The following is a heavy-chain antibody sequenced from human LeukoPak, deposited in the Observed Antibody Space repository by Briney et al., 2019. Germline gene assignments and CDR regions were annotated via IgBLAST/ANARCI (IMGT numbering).Heavy chain of an antibody. CDR3: ASYGGSGSYSSFDY. CDR1: GFTFSSYA. J-gene: IGHJ4*02. V-gene: IGHV3-30*02. D-gene: IGHD3-10*01. Sequence: GGSLRLSCAASGFTFSSYAMHWVRQAPGKGLEWVAFIRYDGNNKNYADSMKGRLTISRDNSKNTLYLQMNSLRAEDTAVYYCASYGGSGSYSSFDYWGQGTLVTVSS. CDR2: IRYDGNNK.